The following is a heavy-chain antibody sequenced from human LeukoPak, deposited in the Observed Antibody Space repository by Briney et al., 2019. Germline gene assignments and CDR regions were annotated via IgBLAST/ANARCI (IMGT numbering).Heavy chain of an antibody. CDR2: INPSGGST. D-gene: IGHD3-22*01. J-gene: IGHJ1*01. CDR3: ARGPDYYDSTGYYAEYFQH. CDR1: GYTFTGYY. Sequence: ASVKVSCKASGYTFTGYYMHWVRQAPGQGLEWMGIINPSGGSTSYAQKFQGRVTMTRDTSTSTVYMELSSLRSEDTAVYYCARGPDYYDSTGYYAEYFQHWGQGTLVTVSS. V-gene: IGHV1-46*01.